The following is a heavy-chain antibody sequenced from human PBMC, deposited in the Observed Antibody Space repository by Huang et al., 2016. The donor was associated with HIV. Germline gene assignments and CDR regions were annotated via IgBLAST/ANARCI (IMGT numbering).Heavy chain of an antibody. D-gene: IGHD3-3*01. CDR1: GGSISTHY. V-gene: IGHV4-59*11. CDR2: IEYSGST. Sequence: QVQLQESGPGLVKPSETLSLTCTVSGGSISTHYWSWIRQPPGKGLVWSGRIEYSGSTNDSPSLKSRVTIVLDTSKNQFSLMVNSVTAADTAMYYCARDHHDFWRGYRRMYFFDHWGQGTLVTVSS. CDR3: ARDHHDFWRGYRRMYFFDH. J-gene: IGHJ4*02.